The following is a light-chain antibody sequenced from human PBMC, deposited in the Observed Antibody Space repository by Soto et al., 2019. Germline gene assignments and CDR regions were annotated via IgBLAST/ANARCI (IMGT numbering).Light chain of an antibody. CDR1: SSDVGGYNY. CDR2: DVS. CDR3: SSYTSISTRV. J-gene: IGLJ1*01. Sequence: QSALTQPASVSGSPGQSITISCTGTSSDVGGYNYVSWYQQHPGKAPKLMIYDVSNRPSGVSNPFSGSMSGITASMTISGLHAEGEADYSWSSYTSISTRVFGTGTKVTVL. V-gene: IGLV2-14*03.